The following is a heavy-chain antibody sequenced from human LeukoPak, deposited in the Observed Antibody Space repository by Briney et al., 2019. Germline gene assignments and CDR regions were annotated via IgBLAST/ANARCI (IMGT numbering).Heavy chain of an antibody. CDR2: IYTSGST. D-gene: IGHD6-13*01. J-gene: IGHJ5*02. CDR1: GGSISSYY. V-gene: IGHV4-4*07. Sequence: PSETLSLTCTVSGGSISSYYWSWIRQPAGKGLEWSGRIYTSGSTNYNPSLKSRVTMSVDTSKNQFSLKLSSVTAADTAVYYCARDRAYSSSWPNWFDPWGQGTLVTVSS. CDR3: ARDRAYSSSWPNWFDP.